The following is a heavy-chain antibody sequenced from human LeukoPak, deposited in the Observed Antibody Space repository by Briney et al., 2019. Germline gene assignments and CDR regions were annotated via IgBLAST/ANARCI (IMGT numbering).Heavy chain of an antibody. D-gene: IGHD3-22*01. J-gene: IGHJ4*02. CDR2: ISGSGGST. CDR3: ARSYYYDSSGYYPLDY. Sequence: PGGSLRLSCVVSGFTFSSYAMSWVRQAPGKGLEWVSGISGSGGSTYYADSVKGRFTISRDNAKNSLYLQMNSLRAEDTAVYYCARSYYYDSSGYYPLDYWGQGTLVTVSS. V-gene: IGHV3-23*01. CDR1: GFTFSSYA.